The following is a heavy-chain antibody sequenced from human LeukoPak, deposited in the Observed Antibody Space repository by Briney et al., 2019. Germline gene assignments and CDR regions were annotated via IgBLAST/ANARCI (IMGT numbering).Heavy chain of an antibody. V-gene: IGHV3-33*06. CDR3: AKDRNIVIIPAAIEGFDY. J-gene: IGHJ4*02. Sequence: SGSSLRLSCAASGFPFSSYGMHWVRQAPGKGLEWVAVIWNDGSKKLYADSVKGRFTVSRDNHKNVVFLQMNTLRVDDTAVYYCAKDRNIVIIPAAIEGFDYWGLGTLVTVAS. CDR1: GFPFSSYG. D-gene: IGHD2-2*01. CDR2: IWNDGSKK.